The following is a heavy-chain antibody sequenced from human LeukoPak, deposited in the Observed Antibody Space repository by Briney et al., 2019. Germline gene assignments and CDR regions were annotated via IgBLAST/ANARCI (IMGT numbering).Heavy chain of an antibody. Sequence: PGGSLRLSCAASGFTFSSYEMNWVRQAPGKGLEWFSYISSSGSTIYYADSVKGRFTISRDNAKNSLYLQMNSLRAEDTAVYYCAKTGYSSSWELDYWGQGTLVTVSS. CDR1: GFTFSSYE. D-gene: IGHD6-13*01. CDR2: ISSSGSTI. CDR3: AKTGYSSSWELDY. V-gene: IGHV3-48*03. J-gene: IGHJ4*02.